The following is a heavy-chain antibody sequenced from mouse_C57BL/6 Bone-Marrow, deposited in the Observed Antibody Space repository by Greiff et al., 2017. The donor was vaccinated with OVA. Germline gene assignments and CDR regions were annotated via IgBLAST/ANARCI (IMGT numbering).Heavy chain of an antibody. CDR1: GYTFTSYW. CDR3: ARGNYGYDYWYFDV. V-gene: IGHV1-64*01. J-gene: IGHJ1*03. D-gene: IGHD2-2*01. CDR2: IHPNSGST. Sequence: QVHVKQPGAELVKPGASVKLSCKASGYTFTSYWMHWVKQRPGQGLEWIGMIHPNSGSTNYNEKFKSKATLTVDKSSSTAYMQLSSLTSEDSAVYYCARGNYGYDYWYFDVWGTGTTVTVSS.